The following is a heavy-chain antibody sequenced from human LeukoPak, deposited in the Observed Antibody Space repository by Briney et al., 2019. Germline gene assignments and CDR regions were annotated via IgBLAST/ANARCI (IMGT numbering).Heavy chain of an antibody. V-gene: IGHV3-23*01. CDR2: FSGSGGST. Sequence: GGSLRLSRAASGFTFSSYAMSWDPHAPGEGLGWVSAFSGSGGSTYYADSVKGRFTISRDNSKNTLYLQMNSLRAEDTAVYYCAKDRQEYSSSSGRFDYWGQGTLVTVSS. CDR1: GFTFSSYA. J-gene: IGHJ4*02. D-gene: IGHD6-6*01. CDR3: AKDRQEYSSSSGRFDY.